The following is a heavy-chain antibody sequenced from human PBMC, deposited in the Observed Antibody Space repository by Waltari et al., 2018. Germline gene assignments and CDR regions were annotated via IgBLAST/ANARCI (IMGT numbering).Heavy chain of an antibody. D-gene: IGHD6-13*01. V-gene: IGHV3-48*01. CDR3: ANRRLTYSSSWYWFDP. CDR2: ISISSSTI. CDR1: GFTFSSYS. J-gene: IGHJ5*02. Sequence: EVQLVESGGGLVQPGGSLRLSCAASGFTFSSYSMNWVRKAPGKGREWVSYISISSSTIYYADSVKGRFTISRDNAKSSLYLQMNSLRAEDTAVYYCANRRLTYSSSWYWFDPWGQGTLVTVSS.